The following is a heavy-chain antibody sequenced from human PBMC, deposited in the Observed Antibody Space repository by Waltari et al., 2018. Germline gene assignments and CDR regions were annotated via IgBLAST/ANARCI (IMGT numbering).Heavy chain of an antibody. J-gene: IGHJ3*02. CDR1: GLTFGHAG. D-gene: IGHD2-15*01. CDR2: IRSKTDGETT. Sequence: VQLGQPGGGLVKPGGSLGLSCVASGLTFGHAGTRWVRQAPGKGLEWVGRIRSKTDGETTEYAAPLKDRFTISRDDSKNTVYLQMNSLTTEDTAVYYCNTGPERSWTTLDIWGQGTMVTVSS. V-gene: IGHV3-15*01. CDR3: NTGPERSWTTLDI.